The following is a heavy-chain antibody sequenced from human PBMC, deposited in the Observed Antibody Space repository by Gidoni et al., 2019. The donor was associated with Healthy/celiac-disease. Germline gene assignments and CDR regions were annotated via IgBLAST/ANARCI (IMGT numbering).Heavy chain of an antibody. V-gene: IGHV4-34*01. CDR1: GGSFSGYY. CDR2: INHSGST. CDR3: ARRDSSGYPDY. J-gene: IGHJ4*02. Sequence: QVQLQQWGAGLLKPSETLSLTCAVYGGSFSGYYWSWIRQPPGKGLEWIGEINHSGSTNYNPSLKSRVTISVDTSKNQFSLKLSSVTAADTAVYYCARRDSSGYPDYWGQGTLVTVSS. D-gene: IGHD3-22*01.